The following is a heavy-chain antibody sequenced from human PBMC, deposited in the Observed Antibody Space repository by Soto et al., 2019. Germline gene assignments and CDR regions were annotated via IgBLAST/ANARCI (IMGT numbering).Heavy chain of an antibody. Sequence: EVRLVESGGGLVQPGGSLRLTCAASGFTLSGYWMSWVRQAPGKGLEWVANIKQDGSNKYYVDSVKGRFTISRDNDKNSLYLEMNGLRVEDTAVYYCGRGGGNFDQWGQGTLVTVSP. CDR1: GFTLSGYW. CDR2: IKQDGSNK. CDR3: GRGGGNFDQ. J-gene: IGHJ4*02. V-gene: IGHV3-7*04. D-gene: IGHD3-16*01.